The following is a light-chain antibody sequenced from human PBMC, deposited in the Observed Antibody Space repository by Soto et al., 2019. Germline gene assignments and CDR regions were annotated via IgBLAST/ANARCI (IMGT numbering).Light chain of an antibody. CDR1: SSDVGGYNH. V-gene: IGLV2-11*01. J-gene: IGLJ1*01. CDR2: DVN. Sequence: QSALTQPRSVSGSPGQSVTVSCTGTSSDVGGYNHVSWYQHHPGKAPKFMIYDVNKRPSGVPDRFSGSKSGNTASLTISGLHAEDEADYYCCSYAGSYTYVFGTGTKVTVL. CDR3: CSYAGSYTYV.